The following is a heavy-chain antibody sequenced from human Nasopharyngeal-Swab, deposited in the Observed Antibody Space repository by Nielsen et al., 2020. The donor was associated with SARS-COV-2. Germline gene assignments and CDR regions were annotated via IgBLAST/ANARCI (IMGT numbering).Heavy chain of an antibody. Sequence: GSLRLSCAVYGGSFSGYYWSWIRPPPGKGLEWIGEIYHSGSTNYNPSLKSRVTISVDKSKNQFSLKLSSVTAADTAVYYCARDLRDDSSGYYYVSVAFDIWGQGTMVTVSS. CDR2: IYHSGST. CDR3: ARDLRDDSSGYYYVSVAFDI. D-gene: IGHD3-22*01. CDR1: GGSFSGYY. V-gene: IGHV4-34*01. J-gene: IGHJ3*02.